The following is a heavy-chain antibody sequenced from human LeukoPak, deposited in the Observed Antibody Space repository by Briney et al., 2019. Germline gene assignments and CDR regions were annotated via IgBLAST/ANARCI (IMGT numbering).Heavy chain of an antibody. CDR1: GGSISSYY. CDR3: ARIGHEGYYFDY. Sequence: SETLSLTCTVSGGSISSYYWSWIRQPPGKGLEWIGYIYYSGGTNYNPSLKSRVTISVDTSKNQFSLKLSSVTAADTAVYYCARIGHEGYYFDYWGQGTLVTVSS. V-gene: IGHV4-59*01. J-gene: IGHJ4*02. CDR2: IYYSGGT.